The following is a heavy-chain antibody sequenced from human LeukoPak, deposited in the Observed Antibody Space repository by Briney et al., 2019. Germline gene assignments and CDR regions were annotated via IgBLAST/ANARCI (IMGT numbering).Heavy chain of an antibody. V-gene: IGHV3-23*01. D-gene: IGHD3-22*01. CDR1: GFTFSIYA. CDR3: AKVRPNYYGSNGHYYRRDGDY. J-gene: IGHJ4*02. Sequence: PGGSLRLSCAASGFTFSIYAMSWVRQAPGKGLQWVSSITSSGDGTYYADSVKGRFTISRDNSENMLYLQMNSLRVEDTAVYFCAKVRPNYYGSNGHYYRRDGDYWGQGTLVTVSS. CDR2: ITSSGDGT.